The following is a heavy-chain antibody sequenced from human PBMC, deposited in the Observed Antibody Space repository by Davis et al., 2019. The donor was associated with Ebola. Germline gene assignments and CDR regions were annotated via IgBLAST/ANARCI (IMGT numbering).Heavy chain of an antibody. CDR1: AFTFSNYW. CDR2: INSDGTFT. J-gene: IGHJ6*04. CDR3: ARGRGHYGMDV. V-gene: IGHV3-74*01. Sequence: GESLKISCAASAFTFSNYWMYWVRQAPGEGLMCVSRINSDGTFTTYADSVKGRFTISRDNSKNTLYVQMNSLRVEDTAVYYCARGRGHYGMDVWGKGTTVTVSS.